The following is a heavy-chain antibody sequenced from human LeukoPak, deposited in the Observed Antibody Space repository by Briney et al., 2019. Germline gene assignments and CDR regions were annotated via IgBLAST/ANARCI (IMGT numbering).Heavy chain of an antibody. CDR1: GFTFSSYA. J-gene: IGHJ4*02. CDR2: ISGSGGST. D-gene: IGHD6-19*01. Sequence: GGSLRLSCAASGFTFSSYAMSWVRQAPGKGLEWVSAISGSGGSTYYADSVKGRFTISRDNSKNTLYLQMNSLRGEDTAVYYCVKDEVFSSGWYFDYWGQGTLVTVSS. V-gene: IGHV3-23*01. CDR3: VKDEVFSSGWYFDY.